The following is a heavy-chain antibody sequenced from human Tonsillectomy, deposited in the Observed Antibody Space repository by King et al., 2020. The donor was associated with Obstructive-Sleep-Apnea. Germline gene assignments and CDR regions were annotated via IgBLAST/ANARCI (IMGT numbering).Heavy chain of an antibody. J-gene: IGHJ6*02. CDR2: FIPIFAAA. Sequence: QLVQSGAEVKKPGSSVKVSCKASGGTFSGYAISWVRQAPGQGLEWMGGFIPIFAAASYAQKFQDRVTITADESTSTAYMELLTLRSEDTAVYFCARGLGYCTNGVCYHRTYYYGMDVWGQGTTVTVSS. CDR1: GGTFSGYA. CDR3: ARGLGYCTNGVCYHRTYYYGMDV. V-gene: IGHV1-69*01. D-gene: IGHD2-8*01.